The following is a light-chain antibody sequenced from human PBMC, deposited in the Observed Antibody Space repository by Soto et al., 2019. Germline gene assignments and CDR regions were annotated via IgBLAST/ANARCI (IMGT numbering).Light chain of an antibody. CDR3: QQSYTTPYP. Sequence: DIQMTQSPSSLSASVGDSVTITCRASQSITSYLNWYQQRPGTAPRLLIHAASTLQGGVPSRFSGSGSGTDFTLTVSSLQPEDFATYYCQQSYTTPYPFGQGTKLEIK. CDR1: QSITSY. V-gene: IGKV1-39*01. CDR2: AAS. J-gene: IGKJ2*01.